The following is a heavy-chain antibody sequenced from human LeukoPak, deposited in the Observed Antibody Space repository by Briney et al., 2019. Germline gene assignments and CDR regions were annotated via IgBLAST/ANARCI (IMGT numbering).Heavy chain of an antibody. CDR1: GFTFSNAW. J-gene: IGHJ5*02. Sequence: PGRSLRLSCAASGFTFSNAWMSWVRQAPGKGLEWVGRIKSKTDGGTTDYAAPVKGRFTISRDDSKNTLYLQMNSLKTEDTAVYYCTTEGPIVVVPAAITDWFDPWGQGTLVTVSS. CDR2: IKSKTDGGTT. V-gene: IGHV3-15*01. D-gene: IGHD2-2*02. CDR3: TTEGPIVVVPAAITDWFDP.